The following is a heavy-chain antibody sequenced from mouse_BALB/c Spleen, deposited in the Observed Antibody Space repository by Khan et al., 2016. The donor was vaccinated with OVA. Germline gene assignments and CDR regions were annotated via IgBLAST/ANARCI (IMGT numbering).Heavy chain of an antibody. CDR3: ARGGGGDRFAY. J-gene: IGHJ3*01. Sequence: QVQLQQSGAELVRPGVSVKISCKGSGYTFTDFTMHWVKQSHAKSLEWIGVVNTYYGDATYNQKFKGKATMTVDKSSTTAYMELARLTSADSAIXCGARGGGGDRFAYWGQGTLVTVSA. CDR2: VNTYYGDA. V-gene: IGHV1S137*01. CDR1: GYTFTDFT.